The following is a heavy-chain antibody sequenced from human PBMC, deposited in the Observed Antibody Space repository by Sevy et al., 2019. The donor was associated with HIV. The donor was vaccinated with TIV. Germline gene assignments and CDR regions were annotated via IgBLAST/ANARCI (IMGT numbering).Heavy chain of an antibody. D-gene: IGHD3-3*01. CDR2: RYYRSKCYN. CDR3: ARDGPGSYYDFWSGYYRYYYYYGMDV. V-gene: IGHV6-1*01. Sequence: KQSQTLSLTCAISGDSVSSNSAAWNWIRQSGSRGLEWLGRRYYRSKCYNDYAVSVKSRITINPDTSKNQFSLQLNSVTPVDTAVYYCARDGPGSYYDFWSGYYRYYYYYGMDVWGQGTTVTVSS. J-gene: IGHJ6*02. CDR1: GDSVSSNSAA.